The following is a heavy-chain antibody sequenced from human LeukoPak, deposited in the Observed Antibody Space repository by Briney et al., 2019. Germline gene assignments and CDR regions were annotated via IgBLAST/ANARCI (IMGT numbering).Heavy chain of an antibody. Sequence: SETLSLTCTVSGGSISSYHWSWIRQPPGKGLEWIGYIYYSGSTNYNPSLKSRVTISVDTSKNQFSLKLSSVTAADTAVYYCARRKMGSSWPDYWGQGTLVTVSS. CDR3: ARRKMGSSWPDY. V-gene: IGHV4-59*08. CDR1: GGSISSYH. J-gene: IGHJ4*02. D-gene: IGHD6-13*01. CDR2: IYYSGST.